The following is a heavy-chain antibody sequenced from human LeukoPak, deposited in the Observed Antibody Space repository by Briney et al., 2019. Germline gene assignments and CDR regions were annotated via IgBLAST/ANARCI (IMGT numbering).Heavy chain of an antibody. D-gene: IGHD3-9*01. CDR3: ATMYDILTGYPFDY. J-gene: IGHJ4*02. V-gene: IGHV1-2*02. Sequence: ASVKVSCKASGYTFTGYYMHWVRQAPGQGLEWMGWINPNSGGTNYAQKFQGRVTMTRDTSISTAYMELSRLRSDDTAVYYCATMYDILTGYPFDYWGQGTLVTVSS. CDR2: INPNSGGT. CDR1: GYTFTGYY.